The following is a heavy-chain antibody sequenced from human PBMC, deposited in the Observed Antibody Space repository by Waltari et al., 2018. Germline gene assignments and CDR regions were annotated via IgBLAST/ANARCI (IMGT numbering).Heavy chain of an antibody. CDR2: ISHDATKK. CDR3: AKDDYGDEYFQH. D-gene: IGHD4-17*01. V-gene: IGHV3-30*18. J-gene: IGHJ1*01. Sequence: QVQLVESGGGVVQPGGSLRLSCTASGYTFSDYAMHWVRQAPGKGLEWVALISHDATKKNDAQSLQGRFTISRDNSRNTLYLEINNVRVADTALYYCAKDDYGDEYFQHWGQGTLVTVSS. CDR1: GYTFSDYA.